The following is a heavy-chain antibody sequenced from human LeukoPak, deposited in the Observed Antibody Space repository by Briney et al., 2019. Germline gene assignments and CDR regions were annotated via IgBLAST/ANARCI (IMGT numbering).Heavy chain of an antibody. D-gene: IGHD3-10*01. V-gene: IGHV3-53*01. Sequence: GGSLRLSCAVSGFSVRTNFMSWVRQAPGKGLEWVSVIYTGGGTDHADSVKGRFTISRDNSKNTLYLQMNSLRAEDTAVYYCAKVTYGSGTYGAFDYWGQGTLVTVSS. CDR2: IYTGGGT. J-gene: IGHJ4*02. CDR3: AKVTYGSGTYGAFDY. CDR1: GFSVRTNF.